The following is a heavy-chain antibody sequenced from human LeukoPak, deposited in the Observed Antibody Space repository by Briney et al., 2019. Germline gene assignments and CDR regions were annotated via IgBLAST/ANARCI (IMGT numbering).Heavy chain of an antibody. Sequence: SETLSLTCTVSGGSISSYYWSWIRQPPGKGLEWIGYIYYSGSTNYNPSLKSRVTISVDTSKNQFSLELSSVTAADTAVYYCARDIGRTWYYYGSGSYAFDIWGQGTMVTVSS. V-gene: IGHV4-59*01. D-gene: IGHD3-10*01. CDR3: ARDIGRTWYYYGSGSYAFDI. J-gene: IGHJ3*02. CDR2: IYYSGST. CDR1: GGSISSYY.